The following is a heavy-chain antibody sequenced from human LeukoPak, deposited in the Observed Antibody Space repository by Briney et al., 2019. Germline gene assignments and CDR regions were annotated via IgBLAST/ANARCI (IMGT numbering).Heavy chain of an antibody. V-gene: IGHV4-61*02. CDR1: GGSISSGSYY. CDR2: IYTSGST. J-gene: IGHJ4*02. D-gene: IGHD2-15*01. Sequence: SQTLSLTCTVSGGSISSGSYYWSWIRQPAGKGLEWIGRIYTSGSTNYNPSLKSRVTISVDTSKNQFSLKLSSVTAADTAVYYCASRPPLLWGQGTLVTVSS. CDR3: ASRPPLL.